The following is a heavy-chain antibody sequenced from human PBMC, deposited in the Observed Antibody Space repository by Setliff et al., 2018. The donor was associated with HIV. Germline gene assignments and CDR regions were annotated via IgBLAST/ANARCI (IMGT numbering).Heavy chain of an antibody. CDR3: ARAPYYDYRGLAVYYFDY. D-gene: IGHD3-22*01. J-gene: IGHJ4*02. CDR1: GGSFSGSH. V-gene: IGHV4-34*09. CDR2: ISQSGGT. Sequence: SETLSLTCGVFGGSFSGSHWNRIRQPPGKGLEWIGDISQSGGTYYNPALKSRVTMSVDTSKNQFSLKLSSVTAADTAVYYCARAPYYDYRGLAVYYFDYWGQGTLVTVSS.